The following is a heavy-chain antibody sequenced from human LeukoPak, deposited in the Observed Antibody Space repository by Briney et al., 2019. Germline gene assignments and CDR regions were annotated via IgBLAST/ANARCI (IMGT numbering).Heavy chain of an antibody. CDR3: ARGLTYYDFWSGYYGYYYYGMDV. CDR1: GYTFTSYY. Sequence: ASVKVSCKASGYTFTSYYMHWVRRAPGQGLDWVGIINPSAGSTTYAQKFQGRVTMTRDTSTSTVYMELSSLRSEDTAVYYCARGLTYYDFWSGYYGYYYYGMDVWGQGTTVTVSS. J-gene: IGHJ6*02. CDR2: INPSAGST. D-gene: IGHD3-3*01. V-gene: IGHV1-46*01.